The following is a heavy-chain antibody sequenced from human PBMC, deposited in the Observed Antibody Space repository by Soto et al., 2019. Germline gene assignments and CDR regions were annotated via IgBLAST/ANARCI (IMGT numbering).Heavy chain of an antibody. Sequence: APFQVSGKASGDTFTSYGISWVLRAPGQGLGWMGWISAYNCNTNYAQKLQGRVTMTTETSTSTAYMELRSLRSDDTAVYYCARDLSVPYDLWSGHISGDFDYWG. CDR2: ISAYNCNT. V-gene: IGHV1-18*01. J-gene: IGHJ4*01. D-gene: IGHD3-3*01. CDR1: GDTFTSYG. CDR3: ARDLSVPYDLWSGHISGDFDY.